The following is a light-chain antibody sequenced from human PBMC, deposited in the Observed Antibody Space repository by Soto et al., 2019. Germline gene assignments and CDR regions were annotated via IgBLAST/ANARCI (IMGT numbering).Light chain of an antibody. J-gene: IGKJ1*01. CDR1: QGINKF. CDR2: GAS. Sequence: IQLTQSPSSLSASVGDRVTITCRASQGINKFLAWYQQRPGKAPPLLVYGASTFQSGVPSRFSGTGSGTDFTLTITILEPEAFAVYFCQQYGSSPTTFGQGTKVESK. V-gene: IGKV1-9*01. CDR3: QQYGSSPTT.